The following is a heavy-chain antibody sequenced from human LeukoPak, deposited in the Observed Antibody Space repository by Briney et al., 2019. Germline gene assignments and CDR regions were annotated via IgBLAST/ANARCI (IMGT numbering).Heavy chain of an antibody. CDR3: ARVAICSGGSCHSTPYYFDY. Sequence: GGSLRLSCAASGFTFSNYNMNWVRQAPGKGLEWVSSISSSSSYIYYADSVKGRFTISRDNAKNSLYLQMNSLRAEDTAVYYCARVAICSGGSCHSTPYYFDYWGQGTLVTVSS. J-gene: IGHJ4*02. V-gene: IGHV3-21*01. CDR1: GFTFSNYN. CDR2: ISSSSSYI. D-gene: IGHD2-15*01.